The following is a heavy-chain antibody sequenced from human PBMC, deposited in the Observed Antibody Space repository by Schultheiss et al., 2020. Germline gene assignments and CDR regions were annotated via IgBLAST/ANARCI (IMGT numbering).Heavy chain of an antibody. Sequence: SETLSLTCTVSGGSISSSNYYWGWIRQPPGKGLEWIGYIYYSGSTNYNPSLKSRVTMSVDTSKNQFSLKLSSVTAADTAVYYCAILTITVPHDAFDIWGQGTMVTVSS. CDR3: AILTITVPHDAFDI. J-gene: IGHJ3*02. V-gene: IGHV4-61*05. CDR1: GGSISSSNYY. D-gene: IGHD3-9*01. CDR2: IYYSGST.